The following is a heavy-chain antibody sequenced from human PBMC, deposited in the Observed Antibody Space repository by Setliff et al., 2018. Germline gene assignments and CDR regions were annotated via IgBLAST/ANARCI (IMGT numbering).Heavy chain of an antibody. CDR1: GDSVSSGSYY. CDR2: FHTGGST. CDR3: ARAGPTVTFFRVLVISWWDP. V-gene: IGHV4-61*09. J-gene: IGHJ5*02. D-gene: IGHD3-3*01. Sequence: SETLSLTCTVSGDSVSSGSYYWTWVRQPAGKGLEWIGHFHTGGSTNYNRSLRSRVSISVDTSKNQFSLKLSTVTAADTATYYCARAGPTVTFFRVLVISWWDPWGQGSLVTVSS.